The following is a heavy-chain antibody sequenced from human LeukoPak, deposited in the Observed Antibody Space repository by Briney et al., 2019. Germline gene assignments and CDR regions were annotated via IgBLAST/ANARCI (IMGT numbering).Heavy chain of an antibody. V-gene: IGHV4-61*02. CDR1: GGSISRGNYY. D-gene: IGHD3-10*01. CDR2: ISASGNT. CDR3: ARDQTYSGSGIYTYLDY. Sequence: SETLSLTCTVSGGSISRGNYYWSWIRQAAGKGLEWIGRISASGNTNVNPSLKSRVTISIDTSNNQFSLKLSSVTAADTAVYYCARDQTYSGSGIYTYLDYWGQGIPVTVSS. J-gene: IGHJ4*02.